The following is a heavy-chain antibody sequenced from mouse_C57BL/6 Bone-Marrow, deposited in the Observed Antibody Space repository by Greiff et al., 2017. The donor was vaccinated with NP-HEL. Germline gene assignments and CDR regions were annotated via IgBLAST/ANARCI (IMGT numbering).Heavy chain of an antibody. J-gene: IGHJ1*03. CDR3: ARLFITTVVAWYFDV. Sequence: VKLVESGAELVKPGASVKISCKASGYAFSSYWMNWVKQRPGKGLEWIGQIYPGDGDTNYNGKFKGKATLTADKSSSTAYMQLSSLTSEDSAVYFCARLFITTVVAWYFDVWGTGTTVTVSS. D-gene: IGHD1-1*01. CDR1: GYAFSSYW. CDR2: IYPGDGDT. V-gene: IGHV1-80*01.